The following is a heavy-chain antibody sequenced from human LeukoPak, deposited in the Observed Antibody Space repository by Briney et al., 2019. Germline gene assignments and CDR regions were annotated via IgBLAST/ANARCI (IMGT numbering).Heavy chain of an antibody. CDR2: ISAYNGNT. CDR3: ARGKLGCSSTSCYGAFDI. Sequence: ASVKASCKASGYTFTSYGISWVRQAPGQGLEWMGWISAYNGNTNYAQKLQGRVTMTTDTSTSTAYMELRSLRSDDTAVYYCARGKLGCSSTSCYGAFDIWGQGTMVTVSS. CDR1: GYTFTSYG. J-gene: IGHJ3*02. D-gene: IGHD2-2*01. V-gene: IGHV1-18*01.